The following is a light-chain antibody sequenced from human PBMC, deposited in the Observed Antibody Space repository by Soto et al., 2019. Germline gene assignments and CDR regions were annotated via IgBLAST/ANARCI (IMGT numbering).Light chain of an antibody. CDR3: HQYGSSPRT. J-gene: IGKJ1*01. CDR2: GAY. V-gene: IGKV3-20*01. Sequence: EIVLTQSPGTLSLSPGETATLSFSASQSVSSSYLAWYQQKPGQAPRLLIFGAYNRATGIPDRFSGSGSGTDFTLTISRLEPEDFAVFYCHQYGSSPRTFGQGTKVDIK. CDR1: QSVSSSY.